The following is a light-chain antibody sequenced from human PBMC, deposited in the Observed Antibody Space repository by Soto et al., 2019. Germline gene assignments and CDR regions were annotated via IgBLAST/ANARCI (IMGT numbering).Light chain of an antibody. CDR3: CSYAGSSTYVV. Sequence: QSALTQPASVSGSPGQSITISCTGTSSDVGGYNYVSWYQQHPGKAPKLIIYEVSNRPSGVSNRFSGSKSGNTASLTISGLQAEDEADSYCCSYAGSSTYVVFGGGTKLTVL. V-gene: IGLV2-23*02. J-gene: IGLJ2*01. CDR1: SSDVGGYNY. CDR2: EVS.